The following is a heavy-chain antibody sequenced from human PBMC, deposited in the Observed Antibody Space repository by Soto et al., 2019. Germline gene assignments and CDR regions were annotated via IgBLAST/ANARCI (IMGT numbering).Heavy chain of an antibody. Sequence: VGSLRLSCAASGFTFSSYAMHWVRQAPGKGLEWVAVISYDGSNKYYADSVKGRFTISRDNSKNTLYLQMNSLRAEDTAVYYCARDFYYGSGSYFDYWGQGTLVTVSS. CDR2: ISYDGSNK. J-gene: IGHJ4*02. CDR3: ARDFYYGSGSYFDY. D-gene: IGHD3-10*01. CDR1: GFTFSSYA. V-gene: IGHV3-30-3*01.